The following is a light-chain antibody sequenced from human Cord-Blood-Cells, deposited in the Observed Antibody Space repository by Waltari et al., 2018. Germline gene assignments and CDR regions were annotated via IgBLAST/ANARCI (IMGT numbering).Light chain of an antibody. Sequence: SYVLTQPHSGSVAPGTTARITCGGNNIGSKSVHWYQQKPGQDPVLVVYDDSDRPSGTPERFSGSNSGNTATLTISRVESGDEADYSCQVWDSSSDHYVFGTGTKVTVL. V-gene: IGLV3-21*03. CDR2: DDS. CDR3: QVWDSSSDHYV. CDR1: NIGSKS. J-gene: IGLJ1*01.